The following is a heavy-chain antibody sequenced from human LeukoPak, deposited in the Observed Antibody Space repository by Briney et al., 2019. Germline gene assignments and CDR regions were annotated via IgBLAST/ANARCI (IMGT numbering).Heavy chain of an antibody. CDR1: GFTFSSYA. J-gene: IGHJ6*02. CDR3: ARRRGSGSRPYGMDV. Sequence: GGSLRLSCAASGFTFSSYAMHWVRQAPGTGPEWLAVISYDGNNKYYLDSVKGRFTIPRDNSKNTLYLEMNSLRPDDTATYYCARRRGSGSRPYGMDVWGQGTTVTVSS. V-gene: IGHV3-30*04. D-gene: IGHD3-10*01. CDR2: ISYDGNNK.